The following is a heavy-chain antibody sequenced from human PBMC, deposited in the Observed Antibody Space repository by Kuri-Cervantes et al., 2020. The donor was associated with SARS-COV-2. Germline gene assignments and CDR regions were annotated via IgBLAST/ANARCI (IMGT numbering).Heavy chain of an antibody. CDR1: GGSFSGYY. CDR3: ARSRGAIFAVIFNYIDY. Sequence: SETLSLTCAVYGGSFSGYYWSWIRQPPGKGLEWIGEINHSGSTNYSPSLKSRVTISVDTSKNQFSLKLSSVTAADTAVYYCARSRGAIFAVIFNYIDYWGQGTLVTVSS. CDR2: INHSGST. J-gene: IGHJ4*02. V-gene: IGHV4-34*01. D-gene: IGHD3-3*01.